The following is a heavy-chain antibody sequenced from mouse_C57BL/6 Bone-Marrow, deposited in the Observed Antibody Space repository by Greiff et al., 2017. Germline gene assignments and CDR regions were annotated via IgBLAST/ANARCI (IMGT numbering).Heavy chain of an antibody. CDR2: IDPSDSYT. D-gene: IGHD1-1*01. J-gene: IGHJ2*01. V-gene: IGHV1-59*01. Sequence: VQLQQPGAELVRPGTSVKLSCKASGYTFTSYWMHWVKQRPGQGLEWIGVIDPSDSYTNYNQKFKGKATLTVDTSSSTAYMQLSSLTSEDSAVYYCARRYYGSSYNLFDYWGQGTTLTVSS. CDR3: ARRYYGSSYNLFDY. CDR1: GYTFTSYW.